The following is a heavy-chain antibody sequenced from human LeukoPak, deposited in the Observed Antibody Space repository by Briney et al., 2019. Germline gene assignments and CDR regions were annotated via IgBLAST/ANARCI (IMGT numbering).Heavy chain of an antibody. V-gene: IGHV4-34*01. CDR1: GGSFSGYY. D-gene: IGHD2-15*01. CDR2: INHSGNT. J-gene: IGHJ5*02. Sequence: SETLSLTCAVYGGSFSGYYWSWIRQAPGKGLEWIGEINHSGNTNYNPSLKSRVTISVDTSKNQFSLKLSSVTAADTAVYYCVTEPGYCTGGRCYGGWFDPWGQGTPVTVSS. CDR3: VTEPGYCTGGRCYGGWFDP.